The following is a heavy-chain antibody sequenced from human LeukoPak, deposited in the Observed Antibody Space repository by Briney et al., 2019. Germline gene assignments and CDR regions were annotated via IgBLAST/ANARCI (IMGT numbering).Heavy chain of an antibody. J-gene: IGHJ4*02. Sequence: GPSVRVSCKASGYTFTSYGISWVREAPGQGLECMGWISAYNGNTNYAQKLQGRVTMTTDTSTSTAYMELRSLRSDDTAGYYCGRILGGFWSGSHYFFYWRRGTLVTVCS. CDR3: GRILGGFWSGSHYFFY. V-gene: IGHV1-18*01. CDR2: ISAYNGNT. D-gene: IGHD3-3*01. CDR1: GYTFTSYG.